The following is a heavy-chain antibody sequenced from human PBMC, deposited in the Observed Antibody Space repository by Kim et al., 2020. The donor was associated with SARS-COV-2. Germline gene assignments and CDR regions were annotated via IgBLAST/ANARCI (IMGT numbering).Heavy chain of an antibody. D-gene: IGHD1-1*01. J-gene: IGHJ5*02. CDR1: GGSISSYY. V-gene: IGHV4-59*01. Sequence: SETLSLTCTVSGGSISSYYWSWIRQPPGKGLEWIGYIYYSGSTNYNPSLKSRVTISVDTSKNQFSLKLSSVTAADTAVYYCARVRTLPTEHNWFDPWGQGTLVTVSS. CDR2: IYYSGST. CDR3: ARVRTLPTEHNWFDP.